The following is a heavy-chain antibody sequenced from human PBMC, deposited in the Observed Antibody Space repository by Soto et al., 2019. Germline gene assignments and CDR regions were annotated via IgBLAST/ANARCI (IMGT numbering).Heavy chain of an antibody. Sequence: ASVKVSCKASGYTFTSYGISWVRQAPGQGLEWMGWISAYNGNTNYAQKLQGRVTTTTDTCTSTAYMELRSLRSDDTAVYYCARYTRYNWNQHHYGMDVWGQGTTGT. D-gene: IGHD1-20*01. CDR1: GYTFTSYG. V-gene: IGHV1-18*01. CDR3: ARYTRYNWNQHHYGMDV. CDR2: ISAYNGNT. J-gene: IGHJ6*02.